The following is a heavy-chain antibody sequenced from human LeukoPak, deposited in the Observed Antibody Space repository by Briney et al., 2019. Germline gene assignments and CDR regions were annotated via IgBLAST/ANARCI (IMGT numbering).Heavy chain of an antibody. D-gene: IGHD6-19*01. CDR1: GLTFNDYS. CDR2: MYLGGTT. J-gene: IGHJ4*02. Sequence: GSPRLSCAASGLTFNDYSMGWIRQPPGKGLEWIGEMYLGGTTNFNPSLKSRVTILIDKSKNQLSLQLTSVTAADTAVYYCAGLEGRYSTDWFYFFDYWGQGALVTVSS. CDR3: AGLEGRYSTDWFYFFDY. V-gene: IGHV4-34*08.